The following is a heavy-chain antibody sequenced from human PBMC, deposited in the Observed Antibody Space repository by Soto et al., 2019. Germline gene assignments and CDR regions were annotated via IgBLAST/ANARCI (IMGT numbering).Heavy chain of an antibody. J-gene: IGHJ6*03. CDR2: INAGNGKT. V-gene: IGHV1-3*01. D-gene: IGHD3-3*01. CDR1: GYTFTSYV. Sequence: QVQLVQSGAEVKKPGASVKVSCKASGYTFTSYVMHWVRQAPGQRLEWMGWINAGNGKTKYSQKFKGRVTITRDTSASTAFMELSSLRSEDAAVYYCARGNTYDFQYYYNMDVWGKGTTVTVSS. CDR3: ARGNTYDFQYYYNMDV.